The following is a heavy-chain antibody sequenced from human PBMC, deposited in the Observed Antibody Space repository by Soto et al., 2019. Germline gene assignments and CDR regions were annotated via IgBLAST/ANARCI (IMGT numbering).Heavy chain of an antibody. CDR2: IYSDDNK. CDR3: AHRRGFGELLY. V-gene: IGHV2-5*02. CDR1: GFSLTTSGVG. Sequence: QITLKESGPTLVKPTQTLTLTCTFSGFSLTTSGVGVGWIRQPPGKALEWLALIYSDDNKRYSPSLKSRLTITKDTSKNPVVLTMTNMDPVDTATYYCAHRRGFGELLYWGQGTLVTVSS. J-gene: IGHJ4*02. D-gene: IGHD3-10*01.